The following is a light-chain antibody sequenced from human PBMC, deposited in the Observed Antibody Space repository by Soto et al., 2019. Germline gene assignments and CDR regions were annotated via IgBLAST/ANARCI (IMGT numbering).Light chain of an antibody. V-gene: IGLV2-14*01. CDR2: EVS. CDR1: SSDVGGYNY. CDR3: SSYTSSSTLV. J-gene: IGLJ1*01. Sequence: QSVLTQPASVSVSPGQSITISCSVTSSDVGGYNYVSWYQQHPGKAPKLMIYEVSNRPSGVSDRFSGSKSGNTASLTISGLQAEDGADYYCSSYTSSSTLVFGTGTKLTVL.